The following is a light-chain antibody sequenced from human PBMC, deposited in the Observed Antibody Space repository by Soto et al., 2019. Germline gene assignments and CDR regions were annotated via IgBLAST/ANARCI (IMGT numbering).Light chain of an antibody. Sequence: QPVLTQPASVSGSPGQSITISCTGTTSDVGGYNFVSWYQLHPGKAPKLMIFEVSNRPSGVSNRFSGSKSGNTASLTISGLQAEDEADYYCSSYTSSGTRVFGTGTNVTVL. J-gene: IGLJ1*01. CDR1: TSDVGGYNF. CDR2: EVS. V-gene: IGLV2-14*01. CDR3: SSYTSSGTRV.